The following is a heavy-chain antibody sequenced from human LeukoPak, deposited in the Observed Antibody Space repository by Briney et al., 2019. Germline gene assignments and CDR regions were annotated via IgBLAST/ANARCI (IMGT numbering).Heavy chain of an antibody. CDR2: ISAYNGNT. V-gene: IGHV1-18*04. D-gene: IGHD3-10*01. CDR1: GYTFIAYY. J-gene: IGHJ4*02. Sequence: ASVRVSCKASGYTFIAYYLHWVRQAPGQGLEWMGWISAYNGNTNYAQKLQGRVTMTTDTSTSTAYMELRSLRSDDTAVYYCARDSGYYGSGSPNFDYWGQGTLVTVSS. CDR3: ARDSGYYGSGSPNFDY.